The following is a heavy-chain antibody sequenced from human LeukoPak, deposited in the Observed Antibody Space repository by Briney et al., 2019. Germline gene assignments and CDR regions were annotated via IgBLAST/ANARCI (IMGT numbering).Heavy chain of an antibody. CDR2: IIPIFGTA. Sequence: VASVKVSCKASGGTFSSYAISWVRQAPGQGLEWMGGIIPIFGTANYAQKFQGRVTITTDESTSTAYMELSSLRSEDTAVYYCARALCSSTSCHFDYWGQGTLVTVSS. D-gene: IGHD2-2*01. V-gene: IGHV1-69*05. CDR1: GGTFSSYA. J-gene: IGHJ4*02. CDR3: ARALCSSTSCHFDY.